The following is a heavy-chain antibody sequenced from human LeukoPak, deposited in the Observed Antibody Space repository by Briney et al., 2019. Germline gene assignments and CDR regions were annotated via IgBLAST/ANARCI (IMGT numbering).Heavy chain of an antibody. D-gene: IGHD3-10*01. V-gene: IGHV3-74*01. J-gene: IGHJ4*02. CDR1: GFTFSSYW. CDR2: IYSDGSST. CDR3: ARALDGSGSRSFDY. Sequence: GGSLGLSCAASGFTFSSYWMHWVRQAPGKGLVWVSRIYSDGSSTNYADSVKGRFTISRDNSKNTLYLQMNSLRAEDTAVYYCARALDGSGSRSFDYWGQGTLVTVSS.